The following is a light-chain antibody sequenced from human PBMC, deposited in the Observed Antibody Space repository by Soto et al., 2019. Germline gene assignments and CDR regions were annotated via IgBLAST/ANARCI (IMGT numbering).Light chain of an antibody. CDR2: GAS. CDR1: KSVSNN. J-gene: IGKJ5*01. V-gene: IGKV3-15*01. Sequence: IVMTQSPATLSVSPGEIAILSCSASKSVSNNVAWYQQKPGQAPRLLILGASTRATGIPARFSGSGSGTEFTLSISSLQSEDFAVYYCKQYKEWPPFTFGQGTRLEIK. CDR3: KQYKEWPPFT.